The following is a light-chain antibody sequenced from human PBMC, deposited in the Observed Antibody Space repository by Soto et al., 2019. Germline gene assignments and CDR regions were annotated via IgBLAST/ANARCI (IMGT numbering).Light chain of an antibody. CDR3: QQYNSYPRT. V-gene: IGKV1-16*02. CDR2: SAS. J-gene: IGKJ2*01. CDR1: HDISNY. Sequence: DIQLTQSPSSLSASVGDRVNITCRASHDISNYLAWFQQRPGKAPQSLIYSASSLQRGVSSKFSGSGSGTHCTLTISGLQPEDFATYYCQQYNSYPRTFGQGTKLEIK.